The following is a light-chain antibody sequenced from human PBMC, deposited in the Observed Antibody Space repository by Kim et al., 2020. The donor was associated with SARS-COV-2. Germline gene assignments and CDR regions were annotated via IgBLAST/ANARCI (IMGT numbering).Light chain of an antibody. V-gene: IGLV4-69*01. CDR2: LNSDGSH. Sequence: ASGKLTCTLSSGHIAYAIAWHQQRPEKGPRFLMKLNSDGSHTKGDGIPDRFSASSSGAERYLTISSLQSEDEADYYCQTWGTGIWVFGGGTQLTV. CDR3: QTWGTGIWV. J-gene: IGLJ3*02. CDR1: SGHIAYA.